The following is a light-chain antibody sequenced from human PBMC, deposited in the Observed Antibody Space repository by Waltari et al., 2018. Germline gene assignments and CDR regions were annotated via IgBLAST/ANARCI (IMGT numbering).Light chain of an antibody. Sequence: CRASQSISSWLAWYQQKPGKAPKLLIYKASSLESGVPSRFSGSGSGTEFTLTISSLQPDDFATYYCQHYNSYSQTFGQGTRVEIK. V-gene: IGKV1-5*03. CDR2: KAS. CDR1: QSISSW. J-gene: IGKJ1*01. CDR3: QHYNSYSQT.